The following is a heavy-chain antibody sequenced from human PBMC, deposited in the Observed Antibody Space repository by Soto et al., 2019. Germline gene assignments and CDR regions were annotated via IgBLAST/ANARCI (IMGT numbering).Heavy chain of an antibody. CDR3: ARDVSSGYYYVSWFDP. J-gene: IGHJ5*02. Sequence: QVQLVQSGAEVKKPGSSVKVSCKASGGTFSSYTISWVRQAPGQGLEWMGRIIPILGIANYAQKFQGRVTITXXKXTXXAYMELSSLRSEDTAVYYSARDVSSGYYYVSWFDPWGQGTLVTVSS. D-gene: IGHD3-22*01. CDR2: IIPILGIA. CDR1: GGTFSSYT. V-gene: IGHV1-69*08.